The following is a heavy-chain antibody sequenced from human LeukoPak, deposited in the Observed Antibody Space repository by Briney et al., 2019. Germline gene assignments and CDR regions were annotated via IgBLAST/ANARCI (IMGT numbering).Heavy chain of an antibody. D-gene: IGHD3-3*01. CDR1: GFTFSNAW. Sequence: GGSLRLSCAASGFTFSNAWMSCVRQAPGKGLEWVGRIKSKIDGGTIDYAAPVKGRFTISRDHSKNTMYLQMNSLKIEDTAVYYCTTSLTSGYYIDNWGQGTLVTVSS. J-gene: IGHJ4*02. CDR3: TTSLTSGYYIDN. V-gene: IGHV3-15*01. CDR2: IKSKIDGGTI.